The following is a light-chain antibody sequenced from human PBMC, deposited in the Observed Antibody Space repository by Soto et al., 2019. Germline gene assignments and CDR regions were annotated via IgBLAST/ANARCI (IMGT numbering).Light chain of an antibody. CDR1: SSNIGSNY. Sequence: QSVLTQPPSASGTPGQRVTISCSGSSSNIGSNYVYWYQQLPGTAPKLLIYRNNQRPSGVPDRFSGSKSGTSASLAISGLRSEDEASYYWAAWDDSLSRSVFGGGTKVTVL. CDR3: AAWDDSLSRSV. V-gene: IGLV1-47*01. CDR2: RNN. J-gene: IGLJ3*02.